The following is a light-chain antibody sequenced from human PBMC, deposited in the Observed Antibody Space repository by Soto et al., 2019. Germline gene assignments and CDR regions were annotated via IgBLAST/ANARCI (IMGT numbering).Light chain of an antibody. CDR1: QSVSSN. CDR3: QQYHNWPLT. Sequence: MTQSPSSLSASVGDRVTITCRASQSVSSNLAWYQQKPGQAPRLLIYGASTRATGIPARFSGSGSGTEFTLTISSLQSEDFAVYYCQQYHNWPLTFGGGTKVEIK. V-gene: IGKV3D-15*01. CDR2: GAS. J-gene: IGKJ4*01.